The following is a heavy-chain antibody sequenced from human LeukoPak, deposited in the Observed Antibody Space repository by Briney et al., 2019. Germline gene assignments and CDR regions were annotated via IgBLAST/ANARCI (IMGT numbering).Heavy chain of an antibody. CDR2: IWYDGSNK. CDR1: GFTFSSYG. J-gene: IGHJ5*02. V-gene: IGHV3-33*01. Sequence: PGGSLRLSCAASGFTFSSYGMHWVRQAPGKGLEWVAVIWYDGSNKYYADSVKGRFTISRDNSKNTLYLQMNSLRAEDTAVYYCARDAIAAAVNNWFDPWGQGTLVTVSS. CDR3: ARDAIAAAVNNWFDP. D-gene: IGHD6-13*01.